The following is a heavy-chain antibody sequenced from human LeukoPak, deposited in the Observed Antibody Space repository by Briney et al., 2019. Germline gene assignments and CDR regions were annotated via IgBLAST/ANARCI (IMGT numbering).Heavy chain of an antibody. CDR1: GGSFSGYY. D-gene: IGHD6-19*01. V-gene: IGHV4-34*01. CDR2: INHSGST. J-gene: IGHJ6*02. CDR3: ARGGGYSSGWLPYYYYGMDV. Sequence: SETLSLTCAVYGGSFSGYYWSWIRQPPGKGLEWIGEINHSGSTNYNPSLKSRVTISVDTSKNQFSLKLSSVTAADTAVYYCARGGGYSSGWLPYYYYGMDVWGQGTTVTVSS.